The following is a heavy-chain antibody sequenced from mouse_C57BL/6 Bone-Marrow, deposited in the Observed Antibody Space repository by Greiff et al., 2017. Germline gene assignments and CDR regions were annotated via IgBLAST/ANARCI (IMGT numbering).Heavy chain of an antibody. CDR3: AREGGSYGSSAWFAY. CDR1: GYSITSGYY. V-gene: IGHV3-6*01. J-gene: IGHJ3*01. Sequence: EVKLQESGPGLVKPSQSLSLTCSVTGYSITSGYYWNWIRQFPGNKLEWMGYISYDGSNNYNPSLKNRISITRDTSKNQFFLKLNSVTTEDTATXYCAREGGSYGSSAWFAYWGQGTLVTVSA. CDR2: ISYDGSN. D-gene: IGHD1-1*01.